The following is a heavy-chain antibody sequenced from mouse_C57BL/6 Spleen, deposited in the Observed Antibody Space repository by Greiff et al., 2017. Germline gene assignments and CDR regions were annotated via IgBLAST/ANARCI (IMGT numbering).Heavy chain of an antibody. V-gene: IGHV3-6*01. CDR1: GYSITSGYY. D-gene: IGHD2-2*01. Sequence: VQLKQSGPGLVKPSQSLSLTCSVTGYSITSGYYWNWIRQFPGNKLEWMGYISYDGSNNYNPSLKNRISITRDTSKNQFFLKLNSVTTEDTATYYCASEVYGYDVYFDVWGTGTTVTVSS. CDR2: ISYDGSN. CDR3: ASEVYGYDVYFDV. J-gene: IGHJ1*03.